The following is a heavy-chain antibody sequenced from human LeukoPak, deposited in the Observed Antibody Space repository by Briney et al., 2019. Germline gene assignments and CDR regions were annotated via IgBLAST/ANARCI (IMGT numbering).Heavy chain of an antibody. J-gene: IGHJ6*03. Sequence: GSSVKVSCKASGGTFSSYAISWVRQAPGQGLEWMGGIIPIFGTANYAQKFQGRVTITADESTSTAYMELSSLRSEDTAVYYCARKYCSSTSCYFTNMDVWGKGTTVTVSS. CDR3: ARKYCSSTSCYFTNMDV. V-gene: IGHV1-69*01. CDR1: GGTFSSYA. D-gene: IGHD2-2*01. CDR2: IIPIFGTA.